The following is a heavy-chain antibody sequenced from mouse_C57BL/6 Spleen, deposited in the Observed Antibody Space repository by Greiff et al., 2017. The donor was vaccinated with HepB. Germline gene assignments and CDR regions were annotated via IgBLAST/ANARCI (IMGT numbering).Heavy chain of an antibody. CDR2: INPYNGDT. Sequence: VQLQQSGPELVKPGDSVKISCKASGYSFTGYFMNWVMQSHGKSLEWIGRINPYNGDTFYNQKFKGKATLTVDKSSSTAHMELRSLTSEDSAVYNCARAVVAHYWYFDVWGTGTTVTVSS. J-gene: IGHJ1*03. V-gene: IGHV1-20*01. CDR1: GYSFTGYF. CDR3: ARAVVAHYWYFDV. D-gene: IGHD1-1*01.